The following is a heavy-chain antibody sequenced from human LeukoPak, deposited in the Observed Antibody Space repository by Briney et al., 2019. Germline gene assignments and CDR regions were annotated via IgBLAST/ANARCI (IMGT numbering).Heavy chain of an antibody. CDR2: INHSGST. CDR1: GGSFSGYY. J-gene: IGHJ4*02. Sequence: PSETLSLTCAVYGGSFSGYYWSWIRQPPGKGLEWIGEINHSGSTNYNPSLKSRVTISVDTSKNQFSLKLSSVTAADTAVYYCARVTRKQLWLRGNYFDYWGQGTLVTVSS. D-gene: IGHD5-18*01. CDR3: ARVTRKQLWLRGNYFDY. V-gene: IGHV4-34*01.